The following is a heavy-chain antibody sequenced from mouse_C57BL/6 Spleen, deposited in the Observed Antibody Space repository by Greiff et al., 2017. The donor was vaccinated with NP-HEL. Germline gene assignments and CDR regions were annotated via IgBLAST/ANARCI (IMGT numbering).Heavy chain of an antibody. CDR1: GYTFTSYG. Sequence: SGAELARPGASVKLSCKASGYTFTSYGISWVKQRTGQGLEWIGEIYPRSGNTYYNEKFKGKATLTADKSSSTAYMELRSLTSEDSAVYFCARSPFTYWYFDVWGTGTTVTVSS. CDR3: ARSPFTYWYFDV. V-gene: IGHV1-81*01. J-gene: IGHJ1*03. CDR2: IYPRSGNT.